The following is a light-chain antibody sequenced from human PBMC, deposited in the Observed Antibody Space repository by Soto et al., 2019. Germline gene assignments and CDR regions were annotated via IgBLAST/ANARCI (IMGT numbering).Light chain of an antibody. J-gene: IGLJ2*01. CDR3: SSYSSTNSVL. V-gene: IGLV2-14*03. Sequence: QSVLTQPASMSGSPGQSITISCTGTSSDVGGYNFVSWYQQHPGKAPKLIIYDVNNRPSWVSDRFSGSKSGNTASLTISGLQAEDEADYYCSSYSSTNSVLFGGGTKLTVL. CDR2: DVN. CDR1: SSDVGGYNF.